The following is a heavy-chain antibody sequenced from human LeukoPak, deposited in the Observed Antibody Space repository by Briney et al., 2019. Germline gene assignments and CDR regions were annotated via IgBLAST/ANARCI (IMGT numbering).Heavy chain of an antibody. D-gene: IGHD3-22*01. CDR2: INSDGSST. CDR3: ARDAPSSGYYPY. J-gene: IGHJ4*02. Sequence: GGSLRLSCTASGFTFSSYWMHWVRQAPGQGLVWVSRINSDGSSTSYADSVKGRFTISRDNAKNTLCLQMNSLRAEDTAVYYCARDAPSSGYYPYWGQGTLVTVSS. CDR1: GFTFSSYW. V-gene: IGHV3-74*01.